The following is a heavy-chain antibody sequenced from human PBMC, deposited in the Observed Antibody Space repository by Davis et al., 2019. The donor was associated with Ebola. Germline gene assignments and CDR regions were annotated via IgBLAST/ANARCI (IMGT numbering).Heavy chain of an antibody. J-gene: IGHJ3*02. D-gene: IGHD1-26*01. CDR3: AKDLVGWAFDI. V-gene: IGHV3-30*18. CDR1: GFTFSSYG. Sequence: GESLKISCAASGFTFSSYGMHWVRQAPGKGLEWVAVISYDGSNKYYADSVKGRFTISRDNSKNTLYLQMNSLRAEDTAVYYCAKDLVGWAFDIWGQGTMVTVSS. CDR2: ISYDGSNK.